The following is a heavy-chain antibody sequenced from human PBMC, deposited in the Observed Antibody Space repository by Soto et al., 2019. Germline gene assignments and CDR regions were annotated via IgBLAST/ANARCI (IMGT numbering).Heavy chain of an antibody. CDR1: GYTLLSYS. D-gene: IGHD4-17*01. CDR3: ARDYALAATHGMDV. Sequence: QAQLVQSGSEVKRSGASVKVSCKASGYTLLSYSITWVRQAPGQGLEWIGWIDSYTGNTNYEQKFQGRVTMTTDSPTSTAYMELRGLRSDDSDIYYGARDYALAATHGMDVWGQGTTVIFS. J-gene: IGHJ6*02. V-gene: IGHV1-18*04. CDR2: IDSYTGNT.